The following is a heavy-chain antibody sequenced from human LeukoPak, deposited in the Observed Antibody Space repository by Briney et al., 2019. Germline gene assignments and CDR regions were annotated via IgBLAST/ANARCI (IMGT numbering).Heavy chain of an antibody. CDR1: GGSFSGYY. J-gene: IGHJ6*03. Sequence: SETLSLTCAVHGGSFSGYYWSWIRQPPGKGLEWIGEINHSGNTNYNPSLKSRVTISVDTSKNQFSLQLSSVTAADTAVYYCARGACRSTSCYTGWLADVGYYYMDVWGKGTTVTVSS. V-gene: IGHV4-34*01. D-gene: IGHD2-2*02. CDR3: ARGACRSTSCYTGWLADVGYYYMDV. CDR2: INHSGNT.